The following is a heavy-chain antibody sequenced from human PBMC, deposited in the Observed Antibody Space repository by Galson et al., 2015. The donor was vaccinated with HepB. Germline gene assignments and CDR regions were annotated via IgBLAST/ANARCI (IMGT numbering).Heavy chain of an antibody. J-gene: IGHJ3*01. D-gene: IGHD3-22*01. CDR2: INTNTGNP. Sequence: SVKVSCKASGYTFTSYAMNWVRQAPGQGLEWMGWINTNTGNPTYAQGFTGRFVFSLDTSVSTAYLQISSLKAEDTAVYYCARAIRQTYYYDSSGYYPLSYDWGQGTMVTVSS. V-gene: IGHV7-4-1*02. CDR1: GYTFTSYA. CDR3: ARAIRQTYYYDSSGYYPLSYD.